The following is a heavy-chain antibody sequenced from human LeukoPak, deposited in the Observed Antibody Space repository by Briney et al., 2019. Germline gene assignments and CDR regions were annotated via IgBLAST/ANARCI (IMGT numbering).Heavy chain of an antibody. V-gene: IGHV3-66*02. CDR3: ARSVWLWPITYYIDY. Sequence: PGGSLRLSCAASGFTVSSNYMSWVRQAPGKGLEWVSVIYSGGSTYYADSVKGRFTISRDNSKNTLYLQMNSLRAEDTAVYYCARSVWLWPITYYIDYWGQGTLVTVSS. CDR1: GFTVSSNY. CDR2: IYSGGST. J-gene: IGHJ4*02. D-gene: IGHD5-18*01.